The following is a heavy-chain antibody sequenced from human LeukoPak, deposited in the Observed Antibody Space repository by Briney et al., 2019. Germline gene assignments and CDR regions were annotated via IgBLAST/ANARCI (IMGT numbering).Heavy chain of an antibody. Sequence: SETLSLTCTVSGGSISSSSYYWGWIRQPPGRGLEWIGSIYYSGSTYYNPSLKSRVAISEDTSKNQFSLKLSSVTAADTAVYYCARDHGYNSAEYFQHWGQGTLVTVSS. J-gene: IGHJ1*01. CDR3: ARDHGYNSAEYFQH. V-gene: IGHV4-39*02. CDR1: GGSISSSSYY. CDR2: IYYSGST. D-gene: IGHD5-24*01.